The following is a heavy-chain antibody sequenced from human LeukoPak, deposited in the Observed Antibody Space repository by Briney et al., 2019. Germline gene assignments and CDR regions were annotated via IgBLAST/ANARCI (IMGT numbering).Heavy chain of an antibody. J-gene: IGHJ4*02. CDR3: AKVFEVRGARRPKDY. CDR1: GFTFSDYG. D-gene: IGHD3-10*01. CDR2: ISYDGGNK. Sequence: PGGSLRLSCAASGFTFSDYGMHWVRQAPGKGLEWVALISYDGGNKFYADSVRDRFTISRDNSKNTLFLQMNSLRIEGTAVYYCAKVFEVRGARRPKDYWGQGTLVIVSS. V-gene: IGHV3-30*18.